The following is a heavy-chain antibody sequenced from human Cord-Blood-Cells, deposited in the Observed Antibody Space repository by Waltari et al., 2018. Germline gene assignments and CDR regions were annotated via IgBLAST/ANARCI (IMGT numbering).Heavy chain of an antibody. J-gene: IGHJ4*02. CDR1: GGSFSGYY. D-gene: IGHD2-15*01. CDR3: AAAVCSGGSCYSYFDY. CDR2: INPSGST. Sequence: QVQLQQWGAGLLKPSETLSLTCAVYGGSFSGYYWSWIRQPPGKGLEWIGEINPSGSTTDNPSLKGRVTISVDTSKNQFSLKLSSVTAADTAVYYCAAAVCSGGSCYSYFDYWGQGTLVTVSS. V-gene: IGHV4-34*01.